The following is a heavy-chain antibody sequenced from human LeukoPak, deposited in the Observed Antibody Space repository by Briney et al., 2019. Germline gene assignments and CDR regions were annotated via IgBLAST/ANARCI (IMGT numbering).Heavy chain of an antibody. J-gene: IGHJ4*02. CDR1: GFTFDDYG. CDR2: INWNGGST. Sequence: GGSLRLSCAASGFTFDDYGMSWVRQAPGKGLEWVSGINWNGGSTGYADSVKGRFTISRDNAKNSLYLQMNSLRAEDTAVYYCARVEASGYDYGAFDYWGQGTLVTVSS. V-gene: IGHV3-20*04. D-gene: IGHD5-12*01. CDR3: ARVEASGYDYGAFDY.